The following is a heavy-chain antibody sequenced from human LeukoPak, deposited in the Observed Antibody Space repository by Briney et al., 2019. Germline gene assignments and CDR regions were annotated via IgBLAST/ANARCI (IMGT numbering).Heavy chain of an antibody. V-gene: IGHV4-59*08. CDR1: GGSISSYY. Sequence: SETLSLTCTVSGGSISSYYWSWIRQPPGKGLEWIGYIYYSGSTNYNPSLKSRVTISVDASKNQFSLKLSSVTAADTAVYYCATLGVYSSGGNDYWGQGTLVTVSS. CDR3: ATLGVYSSGGNDY. D-gene: IGHD6-19*01. J-gene: IGHJ4*02. CDR2: IYYSGST.